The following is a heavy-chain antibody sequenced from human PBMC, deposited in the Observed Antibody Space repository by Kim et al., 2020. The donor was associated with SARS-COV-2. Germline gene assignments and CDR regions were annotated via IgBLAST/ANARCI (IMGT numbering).Heavy chain of an antibody. V-gene: IGHV4-38-2*02. CDR1: GYSISSGYY. D-gene: IGHD5-12*01. Sequence: SETLPLTCTVSGYSISSGYYWGWIRQPPGKGLEWIGSIYHSGSTYYNPSLKSRVTISVDTSKNQFSLKLSSVTAADTAVYYCARDRDGYNWDVLFDYWGQGTLVTVSS. CDR2: IYHSGST. J-gene: IGHJ4*02. CDR3: ARDRDGYNWDVLFDY.